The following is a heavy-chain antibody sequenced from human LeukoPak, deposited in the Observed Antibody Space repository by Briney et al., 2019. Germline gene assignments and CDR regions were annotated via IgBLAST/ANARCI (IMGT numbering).Heavy chain of an antibody. CDR2: IQYDGSNE. CDR3: AKDRCSNGVGCYYYYMDV. J-gene: IGHJ6*03. D-gene: IGHD2-8*01. Sequence: GGSLRLSCAASGLTVSRNFMSWVRQAPGKGLEWVAYIQYDGSNEQYADSVKGRFSISRDSSKNILYLQMNSLRAEDTAVYYCAKDRCSNGVGCYYYYMDVWGKGTTVTISS. V-gene: IGHV3-30*02. CDR1: GLTVSRNF.